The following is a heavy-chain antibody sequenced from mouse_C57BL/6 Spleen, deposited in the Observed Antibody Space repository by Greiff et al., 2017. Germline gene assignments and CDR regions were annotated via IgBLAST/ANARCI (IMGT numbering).Heavy chain of an antibody. J-gene: IGHJ4*01. CDR3: ARHSVYDYGGGYAMDY. Sequence: QVQLQQSGPALVKPGASVKISCKASGYSFTSYYIHWVKQRPGQGLEWIGWIYPGSGNTKYNEKFKGKATLTADTSSSTAYMQLSSLTSEDSAVYYCARHSVYDYGGGYAMDYWGQGTSVTVSS. CDR2: IYPGSGNT. CDR1: GYSFTSYY. D-gene: IGHD2-4*01. V-gene: IGHV1-66*01.